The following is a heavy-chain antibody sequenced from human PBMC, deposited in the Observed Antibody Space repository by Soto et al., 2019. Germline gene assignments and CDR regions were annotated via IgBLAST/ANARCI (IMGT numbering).Heavy chain of an antibody. J-gene: IGHJ4*02. V-gene: IGHV1-69*01. D-gene: IGHD1-7*01. CDR2: IIPIFATA. CDR3: ARTQRLALEV. Sequence: QVQLVQSGAEVKKPGSSVKVSCKASGGSFRDYVFSWVRQAPGQGLEWMGEIIPIFATANHAQKFQGRVTITADESTSTAYRELSSQRSQDTAVSYCARTQRLALEVWGQGTLGSVSS. CDR1: GGSFRDYV.